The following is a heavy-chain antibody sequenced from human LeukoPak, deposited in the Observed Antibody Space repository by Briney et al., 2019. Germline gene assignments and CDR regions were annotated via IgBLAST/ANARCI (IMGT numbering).Heavy chain of an antibody. CDR1: GFTFSSYG. CDR3: ARDEVVITVLYYYYGMDV. V-gene: IGHV3-33*01. Sequence: GRSLRLSCAASGFTFSSYGMHWVRQAPGKGLEWVAVIWYDGSNKYYADSVKGRFTISRDNSKNTLYLQMNSLRAEDTAVYYCARDEVVITVLYYYYGMDVWGQGTTVTVSS. CDR2: IWYDGSNK. D-gene: IGHD3-22*01. J-gene: IGHJ6*02.